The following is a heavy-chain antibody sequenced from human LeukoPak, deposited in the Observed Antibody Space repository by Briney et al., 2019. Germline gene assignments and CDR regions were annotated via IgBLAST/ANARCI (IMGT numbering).Heavy chain of an antibody. CDR3: ASGIRWPHFDY. J-gene: IGHJ4*02. D-gene: IGHD4-23*01. Sequence: PGGSLRLSCAASGFTVSSNYMSWVRQAPGKGLEWVSVIYSGGSTYYADSVKGRFTISRDNSKNTLYLQMNSLRAEDTAVYYCASGIRWPHFDYWGQGTLVTVSS. CDR2: IYSGGST. V-gene: IGHV3-66*01. CDR1: GFTVSSNY.